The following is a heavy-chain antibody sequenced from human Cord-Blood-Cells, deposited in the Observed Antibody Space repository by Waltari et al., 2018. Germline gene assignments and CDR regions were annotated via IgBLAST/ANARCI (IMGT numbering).Heavy chain of an antibody. V-gene: IGHV3-53*02. Sequence: EVQLVEIGGGLIQPGGSLRLSCAASGFTVSSNYMSWVRQAPGKGLEWVSVIYSGGSTYYADSVKGRFTISRDNSKNTLYLQMNSLRAEDTAVYYCAIGAHSSSAYYYYYYGMDVWGQGTTVT. CDR2: IYSGGST. CDR1: GFTVSSNY. D-gene: IGHD6-6*01. J-gene: IGHJ6*02. CDR3: AIGAHSSSAYYYYYYGMDV.